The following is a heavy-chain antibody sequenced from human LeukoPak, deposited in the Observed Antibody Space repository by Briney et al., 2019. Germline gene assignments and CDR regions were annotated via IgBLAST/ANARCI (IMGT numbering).Heavy chain of an antibody. D-gene: IGHD1-26*01. J-gene: IGHJ4*02. CDR3: ARLKWELPEYFDY. CDR2: IYYSGST. Sequence: SETLSLTCTVSGGSISSSSYYWGWIRQPPGKGLEWIGRIYYSGSTYYNPSLKSRVTISVDTSKNQFSLKLSSVTAADTAVYYCARLKWELPEYFDYWGQGTLVTVSS. CDR1: GGSISSSSYY. V-gene: IGHV4-39*01.